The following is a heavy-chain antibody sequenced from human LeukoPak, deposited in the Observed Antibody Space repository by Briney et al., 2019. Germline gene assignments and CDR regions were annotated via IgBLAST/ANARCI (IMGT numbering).Heavy chain of an antibody. V-gene: IGHV3-21*01. D-gene: IGHD5-24*01. CDR1: GFTFSSYS. CDR2: ISSSSSYI. CDR3: ARDRSGGGYNYGY. J-gene: IGHJ4*02. Sequence: GGSLRLSCAASGFTFSSYSMNWVRQAPGKGLEWVSSISSSSSYIYYADSVKGRFTISRDNAKNSLYLQMNSLRAEDTAVYYCARDRSGGGYNYGYWGQGTLVTVSS.